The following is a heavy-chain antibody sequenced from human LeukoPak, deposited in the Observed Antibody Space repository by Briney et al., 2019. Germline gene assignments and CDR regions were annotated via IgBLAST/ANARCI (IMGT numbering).Heavy chain of an antibody. CDR3: ARPRHTSMDNFDY. J-gene: IGHJ4*02. V-gene: IGHV4-38-2*01. CDR2: AALGGGT. Sequence: KTSETLSLTCAVSNYSINSGDFWAWLRQPPGKGLEWIASAALGGGTHYNPSLKSRVTLSVDTSKNAFSLKLSSVTAADTAVYYCARPRHTSMDNFDYWGQGNLVTVSS. CDR1: NYSINSGDF. D-gene: IGHD5-18*01.